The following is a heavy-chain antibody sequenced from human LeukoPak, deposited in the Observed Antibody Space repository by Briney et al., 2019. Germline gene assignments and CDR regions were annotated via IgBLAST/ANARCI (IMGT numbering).Heavy chain of an antibody. D-gene: IGHD5-18*01. CDR2: ISGSGGST. CDR3: AKDQQGYSYGHRYFQH. Sequence: GGFLRLSCAASGFTVSSNYMSWVRQAPGKGLEWVSAISGSGGSTYYADSVKGRFTISRDNSKNTLYLQMNSLRAEDTAVYYCAKDQQGYSYGHRYFQHWGQGTLVTVSS. J-gene: IGHJ1*01. V-gene: IGHV3-23*01. CDR1: GFTVSSNY.